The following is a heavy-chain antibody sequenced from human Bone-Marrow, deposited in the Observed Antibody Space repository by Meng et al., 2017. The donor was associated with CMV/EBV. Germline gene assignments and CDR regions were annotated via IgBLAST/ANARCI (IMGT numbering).Heavy chain of an antibody. CDR3: AREDCSSTSCYEYYYYGMDV. V-gene: IGHV1-2*02. CDR2: INPNSGGT. CDR1: GYTFTGYY. J-gene: IGHJ6*02. Sequence: ASVKVSCKASGYTFTGYYMHWVRQAPGQGLEWMGWINPNSGGTNYAQKLQGRVTMTTDTSTSTAYMELRSLRSDDTAVYYCAREDCSSTSCYEYYYYGMDVWGQGTTVTVS. D-gene: IGHD2-2*01.